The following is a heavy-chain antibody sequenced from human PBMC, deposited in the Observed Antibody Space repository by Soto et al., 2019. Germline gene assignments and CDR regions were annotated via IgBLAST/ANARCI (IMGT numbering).Heavy chain of an antibody. D-gene: IGHD3-22*01. V-gene: IGHV1-3*01. Sequence: GASVKVSCKASGYTFTSYAMHWVRQAPGQRLEWMGWINPSNGNTNYSQKFQGRVTITTDKSASTAYMELSSLRSEDTAVYYCARGYYDSSGYYESDYWGQGTLVTVSS. CDR1: GYTFTSYA. CDR2: INPSNGNT. J-gene: IGHJ4*02. CDR3: ARGYYDSSGYYESDY.